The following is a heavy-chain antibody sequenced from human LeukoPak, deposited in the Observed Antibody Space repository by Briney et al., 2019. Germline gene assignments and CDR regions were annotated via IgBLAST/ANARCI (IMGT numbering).Heavy chain of an antibody. CDR3: ARDPGRYDFWSGYYTGYYGMDV. CDR1: GGSISSGGYY. D-gene: IGHD3-3*01. V-gene: IGHV4-31*03. J-gene: IGHJ6*02. CDR2: IYYSGST. Sequence: SETLSLTCTVSGGSISSGGYYWSWIRQHPGKGLEWIGYIYYSGSTYYNPSLTSRVTISVDTSKNQFSLKLSSVTAADTAVYYCARDPGRYDFWSGYYTGYYGMDVWGQGTTVTVSS.